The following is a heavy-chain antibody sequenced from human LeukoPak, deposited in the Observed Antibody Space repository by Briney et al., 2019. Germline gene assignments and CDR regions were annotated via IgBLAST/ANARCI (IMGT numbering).Heavy chain of an antibody. CDR3: ARALRGSVYYRDV. V-gene: IGHV3-7*04. CDR1: GFTFSIYW. J-gene: IGHJ6*03. Sequence: PGGSLRLSCAASGFTFSIYWMSWVRQAPGKGLEWVANIKQDGSETYYVDSVKGRFTISRDNSKNSLFLQMNSLRAEDTAVYYCARALRGSVYYRDVWGKGTTVTVSS. D-gene: IGHD3-10*01. CDR2: IKQDGSET.